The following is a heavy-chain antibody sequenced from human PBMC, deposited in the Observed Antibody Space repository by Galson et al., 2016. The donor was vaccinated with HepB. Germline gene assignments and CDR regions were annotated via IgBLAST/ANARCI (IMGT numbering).Heavy chain of an antibody. CDR2: VWYDGETK. D-gene: IGHD3-22*01. CDR1: GFTFSNYG. Sequence: SLRLSCAASGFTFSNYGMHWVRQTPDKGLEWVAIVWYDGETKYYGDSVKGRFTISRDNSKNTMYLQMNSLRAEDTAVYYCARDDAGYSSGYYIGHAFDIWGQGTMVTVSS. V-gene: IGHV3-33*01. CDR3: ARDDAGYSSGYYIGHAFDI. J-gene: IGHJ3*02.